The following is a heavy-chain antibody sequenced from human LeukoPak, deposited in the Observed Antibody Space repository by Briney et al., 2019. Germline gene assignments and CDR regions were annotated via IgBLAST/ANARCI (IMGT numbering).Heavy chain of an antibody. Sequence: PSETLSLTCTVSGASISSGDYYWSWIRQPPGKGLEWIGYIYYGGSTYYNPSLKSRVTISVDTSKNQFSLKLSSVTAADTAVYYCARCRSGSYYYYWGQGTLVTVSS. CDR3: ARCRSGSYYYY. J-gene: IGHJ4*02. V-gene: IGHV4-30-4*01. D-gene: IGHD1-26*01. CDR1: GASISSGDYY. CDR2: IYYGGST.